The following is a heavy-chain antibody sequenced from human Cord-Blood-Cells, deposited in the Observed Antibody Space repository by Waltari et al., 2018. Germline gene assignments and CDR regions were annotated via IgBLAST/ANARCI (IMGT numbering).Heavy chain of an antibody. J-gene: IGHJ3*02. CDR3: ARKAEMLYDAFDI. Sequence: EVQLVQSGAEVKKPGESLKSSCQGSGYSFTSYWIGWVRQMPRKGLEWMGIIYPGDSDTRYSPSFQGQCTISADKSISTAYLQWSSLKASDTAMYYCARKAEMLYDAFDIWGQGTMVTVSS. CDR2: IYPGDSDT. V-gene: IGHV5-51*01. D-gene: IGHD2-8*01. CDR1: GYSFTSYW.